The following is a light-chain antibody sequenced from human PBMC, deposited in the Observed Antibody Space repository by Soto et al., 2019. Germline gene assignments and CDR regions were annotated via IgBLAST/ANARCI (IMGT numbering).Light chain of an antibody. CDR1: SSDVGGYNY. CDR2: EVS. V-gene: IGLV2-8*01. Sequence: QSALTQPPSASGSPGQSVTISCTGTSSDVGGYNYVSWYQQHPGKAPKLMIYEVSKRPSGVPDRFSGSKSGNTASLTVSGLQAEDEADYYCSSYAGSYRVFGTGTRSPS. CDR3: SSYAGSYRV. J-gene: IGLJ1*01.